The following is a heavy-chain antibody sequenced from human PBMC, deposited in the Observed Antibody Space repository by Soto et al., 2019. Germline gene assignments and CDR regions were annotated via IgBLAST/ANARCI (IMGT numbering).Heavy chain of an antibody. CDR2: MNPNSGNT. D-gene: IGHD6-19*01. J-gene: IGHJ6*03. CDR1: GYTFTSYD. V-gene: IGHV1-8*01. CDR3: ARGLRIRSSGRYYYYDMDV. Sequence: ASVKVSCKASGYTFTSYDINWVRQATGQGLEWMGWMNPNSGNTGYAQKFQGRVTMTRNTSISTAYMELSSLRSEDTAVYYCARGLRIRSSGRYYYYDMDVWGKGTTVTVPS.